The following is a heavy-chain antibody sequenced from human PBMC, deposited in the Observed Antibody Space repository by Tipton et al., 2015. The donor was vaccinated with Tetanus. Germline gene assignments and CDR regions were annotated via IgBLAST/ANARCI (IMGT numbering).Heavy chain of an antibody. CDR1: GFSFSSSW. Sequence: VQLVQSGAEVRKPGESLKISCKGSGFSFSSSWIVWVRQMPGKGLEYVGIIFTGDSETRYSPSFQDQVTISVDKSTNTAYLQWSGLKASDTSMFYCARAHCSDGVCNFDFWGQGALVTVAS. J-gene: IGHJ4*02. D-gene: IGHD2-8*01. CDR2: IFTGDSET. CDR3: ARAHCSDGVCNFDF. V-gene: IGHV5-51*01.